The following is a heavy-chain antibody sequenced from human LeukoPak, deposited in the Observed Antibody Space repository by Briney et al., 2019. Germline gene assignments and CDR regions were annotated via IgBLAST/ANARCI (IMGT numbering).Heavy chain of an antibody. CDR3: ARRGIVVLPAARWFDP. J-gene: IGHJ5*02. CDR2: IDHSGST. CDR1: GGSFSDYS. Sequence: PSETLSPTCAVYGGSFSDYSWSWIRQPPGKGLEWIGGIDHSGSTNYNPSLKSRVTISLDTSRNQFSLNLSSVTAADTAVYYCARRGIVVLPAARWFDPWGQGTLVTVSS. D-gene: IGHD2-2*01. V-gene: IGHV4-34*01.